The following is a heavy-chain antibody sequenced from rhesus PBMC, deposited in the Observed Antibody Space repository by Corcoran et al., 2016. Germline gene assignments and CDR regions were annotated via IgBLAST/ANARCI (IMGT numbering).Heavy chain of an antibody. J-gene: IGHJ4*01. V-gene: IGHV3-119*01. CDR1: GFTFSSYW. CDR3: AREGTGTYFDY. Sequence: EVQLVESGGGLVQPGGSLRLSCAASGFTFSSYWMYWVRQAPGKGLEWVSRICREGTGTSYADSVKGRFTISRENAKNSLYLQMNSLRAEDTAVYYCAREGTGTYFDYWGQGVLVTVSS. CDR2: ICREGTGT. D-gene: IGHD1-7*02.